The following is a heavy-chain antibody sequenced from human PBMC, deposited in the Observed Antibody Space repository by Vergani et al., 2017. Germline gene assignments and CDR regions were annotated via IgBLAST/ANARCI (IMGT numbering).Heavy chain of an antibody. V-gene: IGHV1-18*01. Sequence: QVQLVQSGAEVKKPGASVKVSCKASGYTFTSYGISWVRQAPGQGLEWMGWISAYNGNTNYAQKLQGRVTMTTDTYTITAYMELRSLRADDTAVYYCARDRQYDFWGRDTWFDPWGQGTLVTVSS. D-gene: IGHD3-3*01. CDR1: GYTFTSYG. CDR3: ARDRQYDFWGRDTWFDP. CDR2: ISAYNGNT. J-gene: IGHJ5*02.